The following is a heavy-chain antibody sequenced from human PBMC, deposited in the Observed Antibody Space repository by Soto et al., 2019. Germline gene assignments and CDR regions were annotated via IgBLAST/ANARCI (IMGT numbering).Heavy chain of an antibody. D-gene: IGHD3-10*01. CDR2: ISGSGGST. CDR1: GFTFSRYA. CDR3: AKGGSLNWFDP. Sequence: GGSLRLSGAASGFTFSRYAMSWVRQAPGKGLEWVSAISGSGGSTYYADSVKGRFTISRDNSKNTLYLQMNSLRAEDTAVYYCAKGGSLNWFDPWGQGTLVTVSS. V-gene: IGHV3-23*01. J-gene: IGHJ5*02.